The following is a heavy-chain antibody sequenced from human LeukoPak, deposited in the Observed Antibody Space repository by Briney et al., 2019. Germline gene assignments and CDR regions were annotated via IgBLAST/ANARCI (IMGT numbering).Heavy chain of an antibody. Sequence: GASVKVSCKASGYTFTGDYMHWVRQAPGQGLEWMGWINPNSGGTNYAQKFQGRVTMTRDTSISTAYMELSRLRSDDTAVYYCARVGYCSSTSCYWEFDYWGQGTLVTVSS. CDR1: GYTFTGDY. CDR3: ARVGYCSSTSCYWEFDY. J-gene: IGHJ4*02. D-gene: IGHD2-2*03. CDR2: INPNSGGT. V-gene: IGHV1-2*02.